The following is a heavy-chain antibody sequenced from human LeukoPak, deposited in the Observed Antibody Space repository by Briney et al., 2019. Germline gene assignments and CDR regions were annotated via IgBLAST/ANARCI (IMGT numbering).Heavy chain of an antibody. V-gene: IGHV4-39*01. Sequence: SETLSLTCAVSGGSIGSSSYYWGWIRQPPGKDPEWIGTIYYDGNTFYNPSLKSRVTISVDMSKNQFSLKLSSVTAADTAIYYCAAENGNFWIGYHYFEDWGQGTLVSVSS. CDR3: AAENGNFWIGYHYFED. D-gene: IGHD3-3*01. CDR2: IYYDGNT. CDR1: GGSIGSSSYY. J-gene: IGHJ4*02.